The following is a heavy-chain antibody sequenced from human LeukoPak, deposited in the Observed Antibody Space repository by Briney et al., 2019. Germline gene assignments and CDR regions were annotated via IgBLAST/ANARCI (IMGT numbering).Heavy chain of an antibody. D-gene: IGHD4-23*01. CDR3: ARGMTTLVTPNFDY. CDR2: ISSSSSYI. Sequence: PGGSLRLSCAASGFTFSSYEMNWVRRAPGKGLEWVSSISSSSSYIYCADSVKGRFTISRDNAKNSLYLQMNSLRAEDTAVYYCARGMTTLVTPNFDYWGQGTLVTVSS. V-gene: IGHV3-21*01. J-gene: IGHJ4*02. CDR1: GFTFSSYE.